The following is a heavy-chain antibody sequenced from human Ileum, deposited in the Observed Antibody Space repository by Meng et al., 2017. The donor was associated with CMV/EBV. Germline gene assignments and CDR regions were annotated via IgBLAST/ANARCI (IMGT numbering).Heavy chain of an antibody. Sequence: GESLKISCAASGFTFSSYSMNWVRQAPGKGLEWVSSISCNSGYIYYADSVKGRFTISRDKAKNSLYLQMNSLRAEDTAVYYCARHTEWLCIGVPDYWGQGTLVTVSS. D-gene: IGHD3-3*01. CDR2: ISCNSGYI. CDR1: GFTFSSYS. J-gene: IGHJ4*02. CDR3: ARHTEWLCIGVPDY. V-gene: IGHV3-21*01.